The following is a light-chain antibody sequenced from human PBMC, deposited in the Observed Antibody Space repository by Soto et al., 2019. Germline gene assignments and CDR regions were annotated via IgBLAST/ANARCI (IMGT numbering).Light chain of an antibody. CDR1: QSISTW. CDR3: QQYNTYSWK. Sequence: IPMTPPPSTLCSSLGDRVTITCRSSQSISTWLAWYQQKPGKAPKLLIYKASSLETGVPSRFSGSGSGTEFTLTISSLQPDDFATYYCQQYNTYSWKFGQGTKVDIK. CDR2: KAS. J-gene: IGKJ1*01. V-gene: IGKV1-5*03.